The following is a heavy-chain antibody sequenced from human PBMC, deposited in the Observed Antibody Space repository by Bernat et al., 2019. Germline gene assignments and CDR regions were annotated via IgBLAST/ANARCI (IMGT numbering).Heavy chain of an antibody. Sequence: VQLVESGGGVVQPGRSLRLSCAASGFTFSSYAMHWVRQAPGKGLEWVAVISYDGSNKYYADSVKGRFTISRDNSKNKMYLKMNSLRAEDTAVYYCAMDRRRSRDTAMHSDYWGQGTLVTVSS. CDR1: GFTFSSYA. CDR2: ISYDGSNK. D-gene: IGHD5-18*01. J-gene: IGHJ4*02. V-gene: IGHV3-30-3*01. CDR3: AMDRRRSRDTAMHSDY.